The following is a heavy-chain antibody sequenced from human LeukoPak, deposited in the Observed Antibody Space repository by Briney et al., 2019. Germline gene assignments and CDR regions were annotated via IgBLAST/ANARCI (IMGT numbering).Heavy chain of an antibody. D-gene: IGHD1-26*01. CDR3: ARGSGSYGYSDYYYGMDV. J-gene: IGHJ6*02. Sequence: PSETLSLTCTVSGGSISSGGYYWSWIRQHPGKGLEWNGYIHYSGSTNYNPSLKSRVTMSLDTSTNQFSLKLSSVTAADAAVYYCARGSGSYGYSDYYYGMDVWGHGTAVTVSS. CDR2: IHYSGST. CDR1: GGSISSGGYY. V-gene: IGHV4-31*03.